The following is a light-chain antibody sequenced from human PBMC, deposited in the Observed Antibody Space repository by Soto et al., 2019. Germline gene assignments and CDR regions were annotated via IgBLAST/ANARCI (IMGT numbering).Light chain of an antibody. V-gene: IGKV3-15*01. CDR1: QFVSTN. CDR2: SAS. J-gene: IGKJ4*01. CDR3: QQFNNWPPLT. Sequence: EVVMTQSPATLSVSPGERATLSCRASQFVSTNLAWYQQKPGQAPRLLIYSASTRATGIPARFGGSGSGTEFTLTISSLQSEDSAVYYCQQFNNWPPLTFGGGTKVEIK.